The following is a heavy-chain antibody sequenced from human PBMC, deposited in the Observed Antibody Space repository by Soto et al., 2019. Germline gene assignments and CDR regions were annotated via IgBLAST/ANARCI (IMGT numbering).Heavy chain of an antibody. CDR3: EKKAGSSHGCPYGMDV. CDR2: ISFTGDSR. D-gene: IGHD2-2*01. Sequence: GGSLRLSCAASGFNFNAYVMNWVRQAPGKGLEWVSIISFTGDSRYYADSVKDRFTISRDNSQNTLYLQMNSLRAEDPDVYYCEKKAGSSHGCPYGMDVWGQGNTVTVSS. V-gene: IGHV3-23*01. J-gene: IGHJ6*02. CDR1: GFNFNAYV.